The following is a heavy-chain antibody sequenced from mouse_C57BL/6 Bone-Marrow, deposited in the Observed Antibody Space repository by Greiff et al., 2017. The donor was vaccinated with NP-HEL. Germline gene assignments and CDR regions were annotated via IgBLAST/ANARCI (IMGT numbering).Heavy chain of an antibody. CDR1: GYTFTSYW. V-gene: IGHV1-64*01. J-gene: IGHJ4*01. D-gene: IGHD2-2*01. Sequence: QVQLQQPGAELVKPGASVKLSCKASGYTFTSYWMHWVKQRLGQGLEWIGMIHPNSGSTNYNEKFKSKATLTVDKSYSTAYMQLSSLTSEDSAVYYCARGLLWLRRRDYYAMDYWGQGTSVTVSS. CDR3: ARGLLWLRRRDYYAMDY. CDR2: IHPNSGST.